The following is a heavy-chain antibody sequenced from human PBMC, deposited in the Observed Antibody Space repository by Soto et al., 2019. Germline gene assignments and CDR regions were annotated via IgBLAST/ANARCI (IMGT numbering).Heavy chain of an antibody. Sequence: GGSLRLSCAASGFTFRSYWMSWVRQAPGKGLEWVANLKQDGSEKYYVDSVKGRFTISRDNAKNSLFLQMNSLRAEDMAVYYCARDKGIAVAAPYWYFDLWGRGTLVTVSS. J-gene: IGHJ2*01. CDR2: LKQDGSEK. CDR3: ARDKGIAVAAPYWYFDL. CDR1: GFTFRSYW. V-gene: IGHV3-7*01. D-gene: IGHD6-19*01.